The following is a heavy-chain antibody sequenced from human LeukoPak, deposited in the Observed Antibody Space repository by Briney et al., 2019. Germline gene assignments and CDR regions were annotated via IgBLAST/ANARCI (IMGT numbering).Heavy chain of an antibody. J-gene: IGHJ4*02. D-gene: IGHD3-22*01. CDR2: MNPNSGNT. Sequence: ASVKVSCKASGYTFTSYDINWVRQATGQGLKWMGWMNPNSGNTGYAQKFQGRVTMTRNTSISTAYMELSSLRSDDTAVYYCARGYYYDSSGFYAGYWGQGTLVTVSS. CDR1: GYTFTSYD. V-gene: IGHV1-8*01. CDR3: ARGYYYDSSGFYAGY.